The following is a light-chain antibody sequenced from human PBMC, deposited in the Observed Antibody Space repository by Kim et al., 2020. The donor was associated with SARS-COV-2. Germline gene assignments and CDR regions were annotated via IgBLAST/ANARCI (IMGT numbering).Light chain of an antibody. J-gene: IGKJ1*01. CDR3: QERYDWPRGT. V-gene: IGKV3-11*01. Sequence: SPGERATLSCRASQSVGGYLAGYQQKPGRAPRLLIFDDFNRAAGSPAGLRGRGDGTHVSLTIVCLEAEDVAGYVCQERYDWPRGTFGQGTKVDIK. CDR2: DDF. CDR1: QSVGGY.